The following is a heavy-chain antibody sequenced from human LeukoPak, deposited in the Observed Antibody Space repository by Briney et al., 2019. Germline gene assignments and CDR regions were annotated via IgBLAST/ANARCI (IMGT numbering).Heavy chain of an antibody. D-gene: IGHD2-15*01. Sequence: PSETLSLTCTVSGGSVSSGSYYWSWIRQPPGKGLEWIGYIYYSGSTNYSPSLKSRVTISVDTSKNQFSLKLSSVTAADTAVYYCARDPSVVVAATPRYYYYYYGMDVWGKGTTVTVSS. J-gene: IGHJ6*04. V-gene: IGHV4-61*01. CDR1: GGSVSSGSYY. CDR2: IYYSGST. CDR3: ARDPSVVVAATPRYYYYYYGMDV.